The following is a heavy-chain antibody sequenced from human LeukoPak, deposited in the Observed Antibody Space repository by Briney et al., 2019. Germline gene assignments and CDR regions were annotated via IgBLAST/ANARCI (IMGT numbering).Heavy chain of an antibody. Sequence: GDSLKISCKVSGYHFTTYWIAWVRQKPGKGLEWMGMAFPGDSKTNYSPAFLGQVTMSVDKSIGAAYLQWRSLKASDTAMYYCARLDTKNYQFWGQGTLVSVSS. V-gene: IGHV5-51*01. J-gene: IGHJ4*02. D-gene: IGHD1-7*01. CDR2: AFPGDSKT. CDR1: GYHFTTYW. CDR3: ARLDTKNYQF.